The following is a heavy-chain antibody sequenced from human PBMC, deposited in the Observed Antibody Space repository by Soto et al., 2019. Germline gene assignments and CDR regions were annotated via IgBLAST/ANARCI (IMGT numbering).Heavy chain of an antibody. D-gene: IGHD3-10*01. V-gene: IGHV1-46*01. CDR1: GYTFTNDY. Sequence: QVQLVQSGAEVKKPGASVKVSCKASGYTFTNDYMHWVRQAPGQGLEWMGIINPSTGTTSYAQKVQGRVTMTRDTSTSTVHMELSSLRSDDTAVYYCARASWDRVRGVKEFDYGGQGTLVTVSS. CDR3: ARASWDRVRGVKEFDY. CDR2: INPSTGTT. J-gene: IGHJ4*02.